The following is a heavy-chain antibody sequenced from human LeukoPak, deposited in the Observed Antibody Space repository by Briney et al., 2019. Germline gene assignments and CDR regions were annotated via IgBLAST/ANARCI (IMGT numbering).Heavy chain of an antibody. CDR3: ARWAYTDFWSGYYSWFDP. V-gene: IGHV4-59*01. Sequence: SETLSLTCTVSGGSISSYYWSWIRQPPGKGLEWIGYIYCSGSTNYNPSLKSRVTISVDTSKNQFSLKLSSVTAADTAVYYCARWAYTDFWSGYYSWFDPWGQGTLVTVSS. CDR1: GGSISSYY. J-gene: IGHJ5*02. CDR2: IYCSGST. D-gene: IGHD3-3*01.